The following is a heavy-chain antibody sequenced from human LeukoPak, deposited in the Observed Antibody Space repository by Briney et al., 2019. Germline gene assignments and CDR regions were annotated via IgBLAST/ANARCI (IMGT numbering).Heavy chain of an antibody. CDR2: ITPFNGNT. CDR3: ASMRYSSGWYNWFDP. CDR1: GYTFTYRY. V-gene: IGHV1-45*02. D-gene: IGHD6-19*01. J-gene: IGHJ5*02. Sequence: GASVKVSCKASGYTFTYRYLHWVRQAPGQALEWMGWITPFNGNTNYAQKFQDRVTITRDRSMSTAYMELSSLRSEDTAMYYCASMRYSSGWYNWFDPWGQGTLVTVSS.